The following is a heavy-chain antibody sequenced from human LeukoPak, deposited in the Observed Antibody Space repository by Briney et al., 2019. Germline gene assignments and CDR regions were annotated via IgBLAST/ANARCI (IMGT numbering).Heavy chain of an antibody. CDR2: IYYSGST. J-gene: IGHJ4*02. D-gene: IGHD4-17*01. V-gene: IGHV4-39*01. CDR3: AMGAILRYQKADY. Sequence: SETLSLTCTVSGGSISSSSYYWGWIRQPPGKGLEWIGSIYYSGSTYYNPSLKSRVTISVDTSKNQFSLKLSSVTAADTAVYYCAMGAILRYQKADYWGQGTLVTVSS. CDR1: GGSISSSSYY.